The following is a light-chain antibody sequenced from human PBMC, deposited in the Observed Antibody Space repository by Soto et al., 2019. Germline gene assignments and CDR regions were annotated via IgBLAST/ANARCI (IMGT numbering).Light chain of an antibody. CDR1: SSDVGAYNY. J-gene: IGLJ2*01. Sequence: QSVLTQPASVSGSPGQSITISCTGTSSDVGAYNYVSWYQQHPGKAPKLMIYEVTSRPSGVSNRFSGSKSGNTASLTISGLQAEDEADYYCLSYTSSNTRVFGGGTKLTVL. CDR2: EVT. CDR3: LSYTSSNTRV. V-gene: IGLV2-14*01.